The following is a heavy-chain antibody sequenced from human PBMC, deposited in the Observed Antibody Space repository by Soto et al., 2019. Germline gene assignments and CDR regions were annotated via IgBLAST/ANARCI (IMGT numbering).Heavy chain of an antibody. Sequence: ASVKVSCKASGYTFTSYYMHWVRQAPGQGLEWMGIINPSGGSTSYAQKFQGRVTMTRDTSTSTVYLQMNSLRAEDTAVYYCAKSPRSPSYGSGPYDYYYYGMDVWGQGTTVTVSS. CDR3: AKSPRSPSYGSGPYDYYYYGMDV. J-gene: IGHJ6*02. CDR1: GYTFTSYY. V-gene: IGHV1-46*01. CDR2: INPSGGST. D-gene: IGHD3-10*01.